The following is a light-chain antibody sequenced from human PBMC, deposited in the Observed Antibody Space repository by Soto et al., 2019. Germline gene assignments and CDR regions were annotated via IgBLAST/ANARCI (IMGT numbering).Light chain of an antibody. V-gene: IGKV3-20*01. Sequence: EIVLTQSPGTLSLSPGERATLSCRSSQSVSSSYLAWYQQKPGQAPRLLIYDASSRVTGIPDRFSGSGSGTDFTLTISRLEPEDFAVYYCQQYGSSPTFGQGTKVEIK. CDR3: QQYGSSPT. CDR2: DAS. CDR1: QSVSSSY. J-gene: IGKJ1*01.